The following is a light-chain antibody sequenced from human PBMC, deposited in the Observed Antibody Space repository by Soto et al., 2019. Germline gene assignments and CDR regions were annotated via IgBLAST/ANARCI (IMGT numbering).Light chain of an antibody. V-gene: IGKV3-20*01. Sequence: EIVLTQSPGTLSLSPGERATLSCRASQSVSSSYLAWYQQKPGQAPRLLIYGASSRASGVPDRFSGSGSGTDFTLTFSRLEPEDFAVYYRQQYGSSAWTFGQGTKVDIK. CDR1: QSVSSSY. CDR2: GAS. J-gene: IGKJ1*01. CDR3: QQYGSSAWT.